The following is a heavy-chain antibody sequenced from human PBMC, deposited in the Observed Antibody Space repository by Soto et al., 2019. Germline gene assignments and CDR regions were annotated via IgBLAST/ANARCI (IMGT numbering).Heavy chain of an antibody. V-gene: IGHV3-53*01. CDR2: IYSGGAT. Sequence: GSLRLSCAAAGFSVSTRHISLVRPAPGKGLEWVSVIYSGGATHYAVSVKGRLIISRDKSKNTVDLQMNSLRAEDTAVYYCAKDCGYSYGYDAFDIWGQGTMVTVSS. CDR3: AKDCGYSYGYDAFDI. J-gene: IGHJ3*02. D-gene: IGHD5-18*01. CDR1: GFSVSTRH.